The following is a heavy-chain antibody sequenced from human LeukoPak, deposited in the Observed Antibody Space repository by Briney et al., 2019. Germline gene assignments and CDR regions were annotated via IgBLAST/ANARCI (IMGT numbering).Heavy chain of an antibody. CDR1: GFTFGFTFSNYA. CDR2: ISGSGSDT. Sequence: GGSLRLSCAASGFTFGFTFSNYAISWVRQAPGKGLECVSTISGSGSDTYYTDSVKGRFTISRDSSRNTLYLQMNNLRVEDTAIYYCVKGREAYSASYTPFDPWGQGTLVTVSS. D-gene: IGHD1-26*01. CDR3: VKGREAYSASYTPFDP. V-gene: IGHV3-23*01. J-gene: IGHJ5*02.